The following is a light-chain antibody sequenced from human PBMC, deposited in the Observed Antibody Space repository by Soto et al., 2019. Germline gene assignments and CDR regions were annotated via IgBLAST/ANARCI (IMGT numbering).Light chain of an antibody. V-gene: IGKV1-27*01. CDR2: GAS. Sequence: DIQMTQSPSSLSASVGDRVTITCRASQGMSNYLAWYQQKPGKVPKLLIYGASTLQSGVPSRFSGSGSGTDFILTISSLQPEDVATYYCQKYNGAPRAFGQGTKVEIK. J-gene: IGKJ1*01. CDR1: QGMSNY. CDR3: QKYNGAPRA.